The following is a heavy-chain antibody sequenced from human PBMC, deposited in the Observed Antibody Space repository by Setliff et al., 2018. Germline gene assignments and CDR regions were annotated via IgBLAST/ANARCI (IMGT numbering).Heavy chain of an antibody. Sequence: GGSLRLSCVASTFTFSNYAVTWVRQAPGKGLQWVSSIHVSGVTTYYADSVKGRFTISRDNSKNTLYLQMNSLRAEDTAVYYCAKGSYSYGLWGQGTLVTVSS. CDR2: IHVSGVTT. J-gene: IGHJ4*02. V-gene: IGHV3-23*01. CDR3: AKGSYSYGL. D-gene: IGHD5-18*01. CDR1: TFTFSNYA.